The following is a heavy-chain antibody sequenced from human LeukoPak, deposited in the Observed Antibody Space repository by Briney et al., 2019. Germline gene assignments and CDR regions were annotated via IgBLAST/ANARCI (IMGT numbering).Heavy chain of an antibody. CDR1: GGSTSSSSYY. Sequence: SGTLSLTCTVSGGSTSSSSYYWGWIRQPPGKGLEWIGSIYYSGSTYYNPSLKSRVTISVDTSKNQFSLKLSSVTAADTAVYYCATSKRYYDILTGYLDWGQGTLVTVSS. J-gene: IGHJ4*02. CDR2: IYYSGST. CDR3: ATSKRYYDILTGYLD. D-gene: IGHD3-9*01. V-gene: IGHV4-39*01.